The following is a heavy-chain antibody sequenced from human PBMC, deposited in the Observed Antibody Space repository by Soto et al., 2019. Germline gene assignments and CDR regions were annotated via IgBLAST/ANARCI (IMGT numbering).Heavy chain of an antibody. CDR1: GGSISSSNW. CDR3: ARSPDSSGYYPRRYYYVMDG. CDR2: IYHSGST. D-gene: IGHD3-22*01. Sequence: PSETLSLTCAVSGGSISSSNWWSWVRQPPGKGLEWIGEIYHSGSTNYNPSLKSRVTISVDKSKNQFSLKLSSVTAADTAVYYCARSPDSSGYYPRRYYYVMDGWGQGTTVTVSS. V-gene: IGHV4-4*02. J-gene: IGHJ6*02.